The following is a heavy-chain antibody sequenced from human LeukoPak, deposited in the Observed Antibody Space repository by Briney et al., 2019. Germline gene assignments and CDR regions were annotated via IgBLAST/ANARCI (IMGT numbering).Heavy chain of an antibody. CDR3: ARIAVADYNWFDP. J-gene: IGHJ5*02. CDR1: GYTFTSYD. Sequence: ASVKVSCKASGYTFTSYDINWGRQATGQGLEWMGWMNPNSGNTGYAQKFQGRVTMTRNTSISTAYVELSSLRSEDTAVYYCARIAVADYNWFDPWGQGTLVTVSS. D-gene: IGHD6-19*01. CDR2: MNPNSGNT. V-gene: IGHV1-8*01.